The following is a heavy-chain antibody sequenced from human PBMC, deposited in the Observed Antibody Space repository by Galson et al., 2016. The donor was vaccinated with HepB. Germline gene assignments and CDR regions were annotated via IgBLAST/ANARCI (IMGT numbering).Heavy chain of an antibody. D-gene: IGHD4-17*01. CDR2: ISTSSRTI. V-gene: IGHV3-48*02. CDR3: AREQNDSGDYEFYYGLDV. J-gene: IGHJ6*02. CDR1: GFTFSTYN. Sequence: SLRLSCAASGFTFSTYNMNWVRQAPGKGLEWVSYISTSSRTIYYADSVKGRFTISRDNAKNSLYLQMNSLRDEDTAVYYCAREQNDSGDYEFYYGLDVWGQGTTVTFSS.